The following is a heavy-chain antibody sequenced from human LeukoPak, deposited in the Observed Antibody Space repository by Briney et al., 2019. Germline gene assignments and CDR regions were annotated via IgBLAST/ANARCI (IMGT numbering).Heavy chain of an antibody. CDR2: IIPIFGTA. V-gene: IGHV1-69*05. CDR3: ATERPIAAAANRYYYYYYMDV. Sequence: GASVKVSCKASGGTFSSYAISWVRQAPGQGLKWMGGIIPIFGTANYAQKFQGRVTITTDESTSTAYMELSSLRSEDTAVYYCATERPIAAAANRYYYYYYMDVWGKGTTVTVSS. D-gene: IGHD6-13*01. CDR1: GGTFSSYA. J-gene: IGHJ6*03.